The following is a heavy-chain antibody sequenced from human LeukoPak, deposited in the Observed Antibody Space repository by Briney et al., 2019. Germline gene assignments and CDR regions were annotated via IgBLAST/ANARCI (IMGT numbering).Heavy chain of an antibody. J-gene: IGHJ4*02. CDR3: ALGGFDY. V-gene: IGHV3-48*01. Sequence: GGSLRLSCAASGFTFSSYSMNWVRQAPGKGLEWVSYISSSSTIYYADSVKGRFTISRDNAKNSLYLQMNSLRAEDTAVYYCALGGFDYWGQGTLVTVSS. CDR2: ISSSSTI. CDR1: GFTFSSYS.